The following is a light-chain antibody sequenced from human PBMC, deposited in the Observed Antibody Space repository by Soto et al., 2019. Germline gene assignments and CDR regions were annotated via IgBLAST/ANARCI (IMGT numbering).Light chain of an antibody. CDR2: EVI. J-gene: IGLJ3*02. CDR3: SSYTSSGTWV. V-gene: IGLV2-14*01. Sequence: QSALTQPASVSGSPGQSITISCTGTSSDVGGYKYVYWYQQHPGKAPRLMIYEVINRPSGISNRFSGSKSGNTASLTISGLQTEDEADYYCSSYTSSGTWVLGGGTKLTVL. CDR1: SSDVGGYKY.